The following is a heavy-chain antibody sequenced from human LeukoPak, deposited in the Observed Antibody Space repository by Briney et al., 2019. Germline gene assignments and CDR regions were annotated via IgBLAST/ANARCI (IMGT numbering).Heavy chain of an antibody. CDR2: INSDGRST. D-gene: IGHD2-15*01. CDR1: GFTFSSYC. J-gene: IGHJ4*02. Sequence: GGSLRLSCAASGFTFSSYCMHWVRQAPGKGLVWVSRINSDGRSTNYADSVKGRFTTSRDNTKNTLYLQMNSLRAEDTAVYYCSRGVFYSNVHFDYWGQGTLVTVSS. CDR3: SRGVFYSNVHFDY. V-gene: IGHV3-74*01.